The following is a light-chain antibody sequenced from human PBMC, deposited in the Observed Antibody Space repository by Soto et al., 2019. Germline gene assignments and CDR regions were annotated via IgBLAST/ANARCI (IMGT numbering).Light chain of an antibody. Sequence: EIVMTQSPATLSVSPGERATLSCRASQSVSSNLAWYQQKPGQAPRLLIYGAFTRATGIPARFSGSRSGTVFPLTSSILSSEVFAVYYCQQYNNSPYTFGQGTKLEIK. CDR3: QQYNNSPYT. CDR1: QSVSSN. CDR2: GAF. V-gene: IGKV3-15*01. J-gene: IGKJ2*01.